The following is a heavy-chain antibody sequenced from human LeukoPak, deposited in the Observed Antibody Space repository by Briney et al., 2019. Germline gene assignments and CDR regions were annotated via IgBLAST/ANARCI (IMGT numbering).Heavy chain of an antibody. D-gene: IGHD2-21*02. CDR2: IHHRAGA. Sequence: SETLSLTCAVYGGSFTDYYWSWIRHLPGKGLEWIGEIHHRAGANYNPSLRGRVTISADTSKNQFSLHLTSVTAADTATFYCARGPVRDDGLTGISYYFGLDVWGHGTTVTVSS. CDR3: ARGPVRDDGLTGISYYFGLDV. J-gene: IGHJ6*02. CDR1: GGSFTDYY. V-gene: IGHV4-34*01.